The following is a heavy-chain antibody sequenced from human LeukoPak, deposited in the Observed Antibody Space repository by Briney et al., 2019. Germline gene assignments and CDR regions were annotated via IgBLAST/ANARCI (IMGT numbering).Heavy chain of an antibody. D-gene: IGHD5-12*01. V-gene: IGHV3-7*04. J-gene: IGHJ4*02. CDR3: ARASSYTWPAGY. CDR2: IKEDGSEQ. CDR1: GFTFSNYW. Sequence: GGSLRLSCAVSGFTFSNYWMSWVRQAPGKGLEWVANIKEDGSEQYYVDSVKGRFIISRDNAKNSLYLQMNSLRAEDTAVYYCARASSYTWPAGYWGQGTLVTVSS.